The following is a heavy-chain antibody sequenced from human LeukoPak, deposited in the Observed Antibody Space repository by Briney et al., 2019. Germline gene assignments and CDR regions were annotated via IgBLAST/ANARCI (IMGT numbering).Heavy chain of an antibody. J-gene: IGHJ4*02. CDR1: GFTFSSYA. D-gene: IGHD6-19*01. CDR2: ISGSGGST. V-gene: IGHV3-23*01. CDR3: AGDPSSSSGPPAY. Sequence: GGSLRLSCAASGFTFSSYAMSWVRQAPGKGLEWVSAISGSGGSTYYADSVKGRFTISRDNSKNTLYLQMNSLRAEDTAVYYCAGDPSSSSGPPAYWGQGTLVTVSS.